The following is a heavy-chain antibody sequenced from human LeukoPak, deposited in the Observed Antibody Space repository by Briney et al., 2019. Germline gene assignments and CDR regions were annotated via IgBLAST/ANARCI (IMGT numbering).Heavy chain of an antibody. V-gene: IGHV1-2*02. CDR2: INPNSGGT. CDR3: ARVSEVVVPLHWFDP. CDR1: GYTFTGYY. Sequence: ASVKVSCKASGYTFTGYYMHWVRQAPGQGLEWMGWINPNSGGTNYAQKFQGRVTMTRDTSISTAYMELSRLRSDDTAVYYCARVSEVVVPLHWFDPWGQGTLVTVSS. J-gene: IGHJ5*02. D-gene: IGHD3-22*01.